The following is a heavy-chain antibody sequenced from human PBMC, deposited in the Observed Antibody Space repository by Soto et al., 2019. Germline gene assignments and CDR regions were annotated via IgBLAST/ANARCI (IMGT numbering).Heavy chain of an antibody. J-gene: IGHJ6*02. D-gene: IGHD4-17*01. V-gene: IGHV3-30*18. CDR1: GFTFSSYG. CDR2: ISYDGSNK. Sequence: VGSLRLSCAASGFTFSSYGMHWVRQAPGKGLEWVAVISYDGSNKYYADSVKGRFTISRDNSKNTLYLQMNSLRAEDTAVYYCAKDRGRTVTTPRGMDVWGQGTTVTVSS. CDR3: AKDRGRTVTTPRGMDV.